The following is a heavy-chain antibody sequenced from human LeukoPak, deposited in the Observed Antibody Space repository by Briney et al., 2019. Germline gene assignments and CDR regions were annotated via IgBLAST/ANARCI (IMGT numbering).Heavy chain of an antibody. D-gene: IGHD3-10*01. J-gene: IGHJ4*02. CDR1: GVTISGYW. CDR2: IKQDASEI. CDR3: ATDGGPFDN. Sequence: TGGSLRLSCAASGVTISGYWMSWVRQAPGKGLEWVANIKQDASEIYYVGSVKGRFTISRDNAKNSVFLQMNSLRAEDTAVYYCATDGGPFDNWGQGILVTVSS. V-gene: IGHV3-7*01.